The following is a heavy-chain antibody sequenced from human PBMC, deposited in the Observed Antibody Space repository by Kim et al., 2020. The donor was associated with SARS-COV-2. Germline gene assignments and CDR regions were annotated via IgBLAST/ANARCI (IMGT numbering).Heavy chain of an antibody. Sequence: GGSLRLSCAASGLTFSSYAMIWVRQAPGKGLEWVSLISGSAAATEYADSVKGRFTISRDNSKNTLYLQMNSLRAEDTAFYFCAKGHRLDYYGLGSAFDY. CDR2: ISGSAAAT. CDR1: GLTFSSYA. CDR3: AKGHRLDYYGLGSAFDY. J-gene: IGHJ4*01. V-gene: IGHV3-23*01. D-gene: IGHD3-10*01.